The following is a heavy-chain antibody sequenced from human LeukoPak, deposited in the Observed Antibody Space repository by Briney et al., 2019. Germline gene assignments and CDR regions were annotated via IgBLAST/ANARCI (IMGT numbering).Heavy chain of an antibody. J-gene: IGHJ3*02. V-gene: IGHV3-33*01. CDR3: ARNQDYGVYNSVGAFDI. D-gene: IGHD4-17*01. CDR2: IWYDGSNK. Sequence: GRSLRLSCAASGFTFSSYGMHWARQAPGKGLEWVAVIWYDGSNKYYADSVKGRFTISRDNSKNTLYLQMNSLRAEDTAVYYCARNQDYGVYNSVGAFDIWGQGTMVTVSS. CDR1: GFTFSSYG.